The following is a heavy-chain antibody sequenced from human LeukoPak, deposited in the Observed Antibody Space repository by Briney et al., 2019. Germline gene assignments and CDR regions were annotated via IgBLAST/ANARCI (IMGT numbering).Heavy chain of an antibody. V-gene: IGHV3-23*01. CDR1: GFSFSNYA. CDR3: AKIAPWGAVTTTDGFDY. CDR2: ISDSGAAT. Sequence: GGSLRLSCAASGFSFSNYAMSWVRQAPGKGLEWVSSISDSGAATYYADSVKGRFTISRDNSKNTLYLQLNSLGAEDTAVYYCAKIAPWGAVTTTDGFDYWGQGTLVTASS. D-gene: IGHD4-17*01. J-gene: IGHJ4*02.